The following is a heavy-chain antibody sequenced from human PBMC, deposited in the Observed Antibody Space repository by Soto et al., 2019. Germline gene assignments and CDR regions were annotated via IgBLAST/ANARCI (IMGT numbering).Heavy chain of an antibody. CDR1: GGTFSSYA. J-gene: IGHJ6*02. CDR3: ARGNYGDYQYYYYYYGMDV. CDR2: IIPIFGTA. Sequence: QVQLVQSGAEVKKPGSSVKVSCKASGGTFSSYAISWVRQAPGQGLEWMGGIIPIFGTANYAQKFQGRVTITADESTSTAYMELSSLRSEDTAVYYCARGNYGDYQYYYYYYGMDVWGQGTTVTVSS. D-gene: IGHD4-17*01. V-gene: IGHV1-69*12.